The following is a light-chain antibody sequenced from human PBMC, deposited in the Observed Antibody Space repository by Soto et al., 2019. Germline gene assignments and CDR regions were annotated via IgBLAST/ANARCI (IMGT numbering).Light chain of an antibody. Sequence: QSVLTQPPSASGSPGQSVTISCTGTSSDIGGYNFVSWYQQHPGKAPKLRIYEVNNRPSGVSNRFSGSKSGNTASLTISGLQAEDEADYYCGSYTSSSTYVLGTGTKVTVL. CDR3: GSYTSSSTYV. CDR2: EVN. CDR1: SSDIGGYNF. J-gene: IGLJ1*01. V-gene: IGLV2-14*01.